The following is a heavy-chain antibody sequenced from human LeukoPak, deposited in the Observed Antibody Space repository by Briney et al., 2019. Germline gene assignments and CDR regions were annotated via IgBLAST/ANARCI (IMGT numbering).Heavy chain of an antibody. CDR2: ISDYNGNI. J-gene: IGHJ4*02. V-gene: IGHV1-18*01. Sequence: ASVKVSCKASGYTFTSYGISWVRQAPGHGLEWMGWISDYNGNINYAQKLQGRVTMTTDTSTSTAYMELRSLRSDDTAVYYCARGKDYYDSSGYYFDYWGQGTLVTVSS. CDR1: GYTFTSYG. D-gene: IGHD3-22*01. CDR3: ARGKDYYDSSGYYFDY.